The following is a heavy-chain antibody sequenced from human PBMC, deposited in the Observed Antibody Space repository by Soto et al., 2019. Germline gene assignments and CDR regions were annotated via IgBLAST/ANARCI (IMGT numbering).Heavy chain of an antibody. D-gene: IGHD5-18*01. CDR3: SRGILV. CDR2: ISYGGST. J-gene: IGHJ4*02. CDR1: GGYINSGGYR. Sequence: PSETLSLTCPVSGGYINSGGYRWSWIRQHPGKGLDWIGCISYGGSTSYNPSLKSRVTISVDTSKNQFSLKLTSVTAADTAVYYCSRGILVWGQGALVTVSS. V-gene: IGHV4-31*03.